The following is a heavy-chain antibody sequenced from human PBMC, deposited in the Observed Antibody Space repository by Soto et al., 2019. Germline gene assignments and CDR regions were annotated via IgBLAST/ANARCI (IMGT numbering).Heavy chain of an antibody. D-gene: IGHD6-13*01. V-gene: IGHV4-59*13. Sequence: PSETLSLTCTVTGGSISTYYWSWIRQPPGKGLEWIGHIYYTGNTNYNPSLKSRVTISVDTSANRFSLRLSSVSAADTAVYYCGTSYGNAWYTYWGQGTQVTVSS. J-gene: IGHJ4*02. CDR3: GTSYGNAWYTY. CDR1: GGSISTYY. CDR2: IYYTGNT.